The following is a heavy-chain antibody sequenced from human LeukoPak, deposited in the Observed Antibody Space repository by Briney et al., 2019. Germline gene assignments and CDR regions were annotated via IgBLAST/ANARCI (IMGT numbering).Heavy chain of an antibody. J-gene: IGHJ4*02. V-gene: IGHV1-8*02. Sequence: GASVKVSCKASGYTFSSYDINWVRQATGRGLEWMGWMNPNSGNTAYAQKFQGRVTMSRDTSIGTAYMELSSLRSEDTAVYYCARLPKYSRPLDYWGQGTLVTVSS. CDR1: GYTFSSYD. CDR3: ARLPKYSRPLDY. D-gene: IGHD6-6*01. CDR2: MNPNSGNT.